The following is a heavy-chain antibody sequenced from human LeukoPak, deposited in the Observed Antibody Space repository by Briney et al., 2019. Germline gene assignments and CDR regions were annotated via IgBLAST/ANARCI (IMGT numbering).Heavy chain of an antibody. CDR1: GGSISSGGYY. CDR3: ARGYCSGGSCYPARH. CDR2: IYYSGST. D-gene: IGHD2-15*01. J-gene: IGHJ4*02. Sequence: SETLSLTCTVSGGSISSGGYYWSWIRQHPGKGLEWIGYIYYSGSTYYNPSLKSRVTISVDTSKNQFSLKLSSVTAADTAVYYCARGYCSGGSCYPARHWGQGTLVIVSS. V-gene: IGHV4-31*03.